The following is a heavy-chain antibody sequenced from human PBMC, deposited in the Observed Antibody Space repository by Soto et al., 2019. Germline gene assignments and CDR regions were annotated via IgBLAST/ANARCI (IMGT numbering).Heavy chain of an antibody. CDR2: VWNDGINK. CDR1: GFIFSAYG. D-gene: IGHD1-26*01. J-gene: IGHJ5*01. Sequence: PGGSLRLSCAASGFIFSAYGIHWVRQAPGKGLEWVAIVWNDGINKYYADSVKGRFTISRDNFKNTVDLQMNSLRVEDTAVYYCARLAYSNFLGGLDSWGQGTLVTAPQ. V-gene: IGHV3-33*01. CDR3: ARLAYSNFLGGLDS.